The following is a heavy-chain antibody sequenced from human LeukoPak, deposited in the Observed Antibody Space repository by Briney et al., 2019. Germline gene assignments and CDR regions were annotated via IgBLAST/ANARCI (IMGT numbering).Heavy chain of an antibody. J-gene: IGHJ5*02. CDR2: INHNGST. V-gene: IGHV4-34*01. CDR1: GGSFSGYY. CDR3: ARSGRNLVVAAIAGRGTNWFDT. D-gene: IGHD2-15*01. Sequence: SEALSLTCAVYGGSFSGYYWSWIRQPPGKGLEWIGEINHNGSTNYNPSLKSRVSISLDTSKKQFSLKLSSVTTAETAVSYCARSGRNLVVAAIAGRGTNWFDTWGQGTLVTVSS.